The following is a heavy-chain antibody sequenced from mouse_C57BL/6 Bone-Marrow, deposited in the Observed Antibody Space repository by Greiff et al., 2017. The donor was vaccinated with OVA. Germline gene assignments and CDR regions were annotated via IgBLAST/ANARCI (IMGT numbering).Heavy chain of an antibody. Sequence: QVQLQQSGPELVKPGASVKLSCKASGYTFTSYDINWVKQRPGQGLEWIGWNYPRDGSTKYNEKFKGKATLTVDTSSSTAYMELHSLTSEDSAVYFCARDYYCSSYWYFDVWGTGTTVTVSS. J-gene: IGHJ1*03. D-gene: IGHD1-1*01. CDR1: GYTFTSYD. CDR3: ARDYYCSSYWYFDV. V-gene: IGHV1-85*01. CDR2: NYPRDGST.